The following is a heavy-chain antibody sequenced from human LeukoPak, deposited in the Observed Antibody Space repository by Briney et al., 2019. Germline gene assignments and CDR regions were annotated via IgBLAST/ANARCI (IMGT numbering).Heavy chain of an antibody. Sequence: PSETLSLTCSVYGGYFSGFYWAWVRQAPGKGLEWIGDISYHGQTRYNPSLKTRVTIEVDRSKKEISLNLSTLTAADTAVYYCAKGNVDHCLTVADDFYYYMDVWGKGTAVIVSS. D-gene: IGHD6-19*01. CDR3: AKGNVDHCLTVADDFYYYMDV. J-gene: IGHJ6*03. CDR2: ISYHGQT. V-gene: IGHV4-34*01. CDR1: GGYFSGFY.